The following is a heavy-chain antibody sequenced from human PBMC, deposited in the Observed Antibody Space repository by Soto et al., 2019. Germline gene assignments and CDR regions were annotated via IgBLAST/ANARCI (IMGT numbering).Heavy chain of an antibody. CDR3: VRDSPASLSIS. J-gene: IGHJ1*01. CDR1: GGTFSSYL. D-gene: IGHD2-21*01. V-gene: IGHV1-69*13. CDR2: IVPIYRTA. Sequence: GAAVKASCKASGGTFSSYLINWVRPAPGQGLECVGGIVPIYRTADYAQKFQGRVTITADESARTSYMEPRSLKSQDTAVYYCVRDSPASLSISWGHATLVPVSS.